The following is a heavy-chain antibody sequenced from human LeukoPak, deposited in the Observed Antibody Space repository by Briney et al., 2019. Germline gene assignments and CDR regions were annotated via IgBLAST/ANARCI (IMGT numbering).Heavy chain of an antibody. CDR2: TYNSGHT. CDR3: ARAAVTTSRYFQH. D-gene: IGHD4-17*01. J-gene: IGHJ1*01. CDR1: GGSISNYY. Sequence: SETLSLTCTVSGGSISNYYWSWIRQPPGKALEWIGYTYNSGHTNYNPSLKSRVTISEDTSKNQLSLKLSSVTAADTAVYYCARAAVTTSRYFQHWGQGTLVTVSS. V-gene: IGHV4-59*01.